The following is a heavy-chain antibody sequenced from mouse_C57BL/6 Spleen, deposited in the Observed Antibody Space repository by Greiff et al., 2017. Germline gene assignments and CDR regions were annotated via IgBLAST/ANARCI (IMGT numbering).Heavy chain of an antibody. J-gene: IGHJ4*01. D-gene: IGHD2-4*01. Sequence: EVKLQEPGGGLVKPGGSLKLSCAASGFTFSSYAMSWVRQTPEQRLEWVATISDGGSYTYYPDNLKGRYTISRDNAKNNMYLQLSNLTSEDTAMYYCARRYDSYDAMDYWGQGTSVTVSS. V-gene: IGHV5-4*03. CDR3: ARRYDSYDAMDY. CDR2: ISDGGSYT. CDR1: GFTFSSYA.